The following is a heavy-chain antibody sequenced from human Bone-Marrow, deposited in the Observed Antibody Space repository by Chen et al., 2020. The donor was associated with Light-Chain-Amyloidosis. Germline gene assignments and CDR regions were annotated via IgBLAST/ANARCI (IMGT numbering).Heavy chain of an antibody. CDR3: AKDVGPGTTRYFED. D-gene: IGHD1-7*01. J-gene: IGHJ4*02. CDR2: ISWNSYSI. V-gene: IGHV3-9*01. CDR1: GFTFADSA. Sequence: EVQLVESGGGLVQPGRSLRLSCEASGFTFADSAMHWVRQAPGKGLEWVAGISWNSYSIAYADSVKGRFTLFRDNAKNSLFLQMYSLRAEDTALYYCAKDVGPGTTRYFEDWGQGTLVTVSS.